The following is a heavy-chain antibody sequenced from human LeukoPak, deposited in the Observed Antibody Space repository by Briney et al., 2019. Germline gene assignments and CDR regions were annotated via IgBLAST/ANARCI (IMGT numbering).Heavy chain of an antibody. D-gene: IGHD1-1*01. CDR2: FSGSTTNT. CDR1: GFTLNKSP. J-gene: IGHJ6*02. V-gene: IGHV3-23*01. Sequence: GGSLRLSCAASGFTLNKSPMSWLRQAPGKGLEWVSTFSGSTTNTYYPDSVRGRFTISRDNSKSTLYLQMNSLRAEDTAIYYCANNWNMDVWGPGTTVTVSS. CDR3: ANNWNMDV.